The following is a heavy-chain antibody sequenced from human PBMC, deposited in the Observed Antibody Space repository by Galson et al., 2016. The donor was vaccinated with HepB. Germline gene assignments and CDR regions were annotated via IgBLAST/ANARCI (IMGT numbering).Heavy chain of an antibody. CDR1: GFTFSSFS. V-gene: IGHV3-48*02. Sequence: SLRLSCAASGFTFSSFSLKWVRQAPGKGLDWVSYISSGGTTIYYADSVNGRFTISRDNAKKSLYLQMNSLRDEDSAVYYCAGQHSNEEWGQGTLVTVSS. CDR3: AGQHSNEE. D-gene: IGHD2-21*01. J-gene: IGHJ4*02. CDR2: ISSGGTTI.